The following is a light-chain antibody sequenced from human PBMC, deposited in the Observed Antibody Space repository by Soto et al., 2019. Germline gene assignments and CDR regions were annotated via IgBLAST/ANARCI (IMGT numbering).Light chain of an antibody. CDR1: QSINSKS. CDR2: NTS. J-gene: IGKJ3*01. Sequence: EIELTQSPGTLSLSPGEGATVSCRASQSINSKSLVWYQRKFGQAPMLLIYNTSSRATGIPDRFSSSGSGTDVTLSSSRLEPEDFAVYYCQHYGGSFIFGPGTKVDFK. CDR3: QHYGGSFI. V-gene: IGKV3-20*01.